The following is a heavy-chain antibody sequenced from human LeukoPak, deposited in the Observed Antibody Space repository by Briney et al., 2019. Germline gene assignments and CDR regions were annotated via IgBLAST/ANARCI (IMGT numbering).Heavy chain of an antibody. CDR2: INHSGST. Sequence: SETLSLTCGVYGGSFSGCYWSWIRQPPGKGLEWIGEINHSGSTNYNPSLGSRVTISVDTSKNQFSLKLSSVTAADTAVYYCARRRDGYNGPYYFDYWGQGTLVTVSS. CDR1: GGSFSGCY. CDR3: ARRRDGYNGPYYFDY. D-gene: IGHD5-24*01. J-gene: IGHJ4*02. V-gene: IGHV4-34*01.